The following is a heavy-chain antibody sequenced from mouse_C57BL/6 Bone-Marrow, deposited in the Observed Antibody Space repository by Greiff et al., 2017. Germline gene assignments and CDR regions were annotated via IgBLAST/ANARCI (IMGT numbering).Heavy chain of an antibody. J-gene: IGHJ4*01. CDR2: ISNGGGST. CDR1: GFTFSDYY. D-gene: IGHD1-1*01. V-gene: IGHV5-12*01. Sequence: EVQLQESGGGLVQPGGSLKLSCAASGFTFSDYYMYWVRQTPEKRLEWVAYISNGGGSTYYPDTVKGRFTISRDNAKNTLYLQMSRLKSEDTAMYYCARPGYYGSSYGAMDDWGQGTSVTVSS. CDR3: ARPGYYGSSYGAMDD.